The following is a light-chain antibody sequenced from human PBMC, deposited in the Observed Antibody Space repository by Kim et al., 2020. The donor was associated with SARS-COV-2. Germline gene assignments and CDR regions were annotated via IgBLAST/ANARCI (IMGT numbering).Light chain of an antibody. CDR3: QQYDTYWT. V-gene: IGKV1-5*01. CDR2: DAS. J-gene: IGKJ1*01. CDR1: QSISNW. Sequence: SASVGDRVTITCRASQSISNWLAWYQQKPGKGPKLLIYDASSLQGGVPSRFSGSGSGTEFTLTITSLQPDDFAAYFCQQYDTYWTFGQGTKVEIK.